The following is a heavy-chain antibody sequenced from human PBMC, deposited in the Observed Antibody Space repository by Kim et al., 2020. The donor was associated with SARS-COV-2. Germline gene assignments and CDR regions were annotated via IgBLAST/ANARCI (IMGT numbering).Heavy chain of an antibody. CDR3: ARTPDILTGYYSFDY. Sequence: KFQGRVTITRDTAASTAYMELSSLRSEDTAVYYCARTPDILTGYYSFDYWGQGTLVTVSS. V-gene: IGHV1-3*01. D-gene: IGHD3-9*01. J-gene: IGHJ4*02.